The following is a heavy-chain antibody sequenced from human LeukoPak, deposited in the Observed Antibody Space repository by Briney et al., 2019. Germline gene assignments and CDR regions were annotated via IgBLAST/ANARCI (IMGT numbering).Heavy chain of an antibody. CDR3: AHATGYLVH. J-gene: IGHJ4*02. D-gene: IGHD1-1*01. V-gene: IGHV6-1*01. CDR1: GDGVSSDTAA. CDR2: TYYRSKWYN. Sequence: SQTLSLTCAISGDGVSSDTAAWNWIRQSPSRGLEWLGRTYYRSKWYNEYAVSVKSRIRVNPDTSKNQFSLQLNSVTPEDTAVYYCAHATGYLVHWGQGTLVTVSS.